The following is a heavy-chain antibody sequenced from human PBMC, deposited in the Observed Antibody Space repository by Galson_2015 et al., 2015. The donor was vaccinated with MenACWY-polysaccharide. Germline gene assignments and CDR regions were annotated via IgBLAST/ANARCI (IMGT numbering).Heavy chain of an antibody. V-gene: IGHV1-8*01. Sequence: SVKVSCKASGYKFTSYDIDWVRQATGQGLEWMGWMNPNSGNTGYAQKFQGRVTMTSNSAMTTGYMELSSLRSEDTAVYYCARIIARKYTFADSWGQGTLVTVSS. CDR2: MNPNSGNT. CDR1: GYKFTSYD. J-gene: IGHJ4*02. D-gene: IGHD2-21*01. CDR3: ARIIARKYTFADS.